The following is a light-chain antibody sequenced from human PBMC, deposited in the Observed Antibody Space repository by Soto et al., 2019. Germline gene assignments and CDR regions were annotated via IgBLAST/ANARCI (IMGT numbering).Light chain of an antibody. J-gene: IGLJ1*01. V-gene: IGLV2-14*01. CDR1: SSDVGGYNY. CDR3: SSYTSSSTFYV. Sequence: QSALTKPASVSGSPGQSITISCTGTSSDVGGYNYVSWYQQHPGKAPKLMIYDVSNRPSGVSNRFSGSKSGNTASLTISGLQAEDEADYYCSSYTSSSTFYVFGTGTKLTVL. CDR2: DVS.